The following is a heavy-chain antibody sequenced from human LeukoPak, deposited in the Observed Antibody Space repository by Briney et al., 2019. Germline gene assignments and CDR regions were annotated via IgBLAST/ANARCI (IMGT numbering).Heavy chain of an antibody. Sequence: PGRSLRLSCAASGFTFDDYAMHWVRQAPGKGLEWVSGISWNSGSIGYADSVKGRFTISRDNAKNSLYLQMNSLRAEDTALYYCAKSLGVVRGVLDYWGQGTLVTVSS. V-gene: IGHV3-9*01. CDR1: GFTFDDYA. CDR2: ISWNSGSI. D-gene: IGHD3-10*01. CDR3: AKSLGVVRGVLDY. J-gene: IGHJ4*02.